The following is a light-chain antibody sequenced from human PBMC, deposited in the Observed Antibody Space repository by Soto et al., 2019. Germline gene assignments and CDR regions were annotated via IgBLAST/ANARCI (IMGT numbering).Light chain of an antibody. CDR2: AAS. CDR3: QQQST. V-gene: IGKV1-8*01. CDR1: QGISSY. J-gene: IGKJ1*01. Sequence: IQMRKSRLSFSAYTGDRVTITCRASQGISSYLAWYQQKPGKAPKLLIYAASTLQSGVPSRFSGSGSGTDFTLTISCPQSEDFARYYSQQQSTFDQVTKVDIK.